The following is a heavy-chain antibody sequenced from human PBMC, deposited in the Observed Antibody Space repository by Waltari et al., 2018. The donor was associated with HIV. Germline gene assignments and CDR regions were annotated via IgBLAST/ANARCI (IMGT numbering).Heavy chain of an antibody. Sequence: EVQLVESGGGLVRPGGSLRLSCAASGFAFSDHYLDWVRRAPGKGLEWVGRSRNKANSYTTEYAASVKGRFTISRDASKNSLFLQMNSLRADDTAIYYCTRDSSGYAGFDSWGQGALVTVSS. V-gene: IGHV3-72*01. CDR3: TRDSSGYAGFDS. CDR1: GFAFSDHY. CDR2: SRNKANSYTT. D-gene: IGHD5-12*01. J-gene: IGHJ4*02.